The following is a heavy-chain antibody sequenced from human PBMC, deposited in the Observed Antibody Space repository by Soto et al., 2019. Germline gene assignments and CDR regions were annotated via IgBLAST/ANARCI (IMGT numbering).Heavy chain of an antibody. CDR1: GFNVSDNY. D-gene: IGHD6-19*01. CDR3: GRVRRGLGIRFDH. Sequence: GGSLRLSCAAAGFNVSDNYMGWVRQAPGKGLEWVSSFFTGGSTDYADSVKGRFTISRDDSKNTVYLQTNSLRAEDTAVYFCGRVRRGLGIRFDHWCQGPLVTV. J-gene: IGHJ4*02. V-gene: IGHV3-53*01. CDR2: FFTGGST.